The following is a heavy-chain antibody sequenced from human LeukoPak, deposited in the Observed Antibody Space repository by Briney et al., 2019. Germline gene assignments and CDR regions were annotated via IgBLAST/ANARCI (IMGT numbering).Heavy chain of an antibody. D-gene: IGHD5-18*01. CDR2: ICSSSSYI. V-gene: IGHV3-21*01. CDR1: GFTFSSYS. J-gene: IGHJ4*02. Sequence: PGGSLRLSCAASGFTFSSYSMNWVPQAPGEGLEGGSSICSSSSYIYYAHSVKGRFTISRDNAKTSLYLQMNSLRAEDTAVYYCARDLSGIAGYTYGRGIDYWGQGTLVTVSS. CDR3: ARDLSGIAGYTYGRGIDY.